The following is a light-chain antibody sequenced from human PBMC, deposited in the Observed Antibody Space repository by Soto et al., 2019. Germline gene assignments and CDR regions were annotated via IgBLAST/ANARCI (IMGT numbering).Light chain of an antibody. Sequence: QSALTQPPSASGSPGQSVTISCTGTRSDVGGYYYVSWYQHHPGKPPKLIIYEVIKRPSGVPDRFSGSKSDNTASLTVSGLRAEDEADYYCTSYAGSNNVVFGGGTKLTVL. CDR3: TSYAGSNNVV. CDR2: EVI. J-gene: IGLJ2*01. V-gene: IGLV2-8*01. CDR1: RSDVGGYYY.